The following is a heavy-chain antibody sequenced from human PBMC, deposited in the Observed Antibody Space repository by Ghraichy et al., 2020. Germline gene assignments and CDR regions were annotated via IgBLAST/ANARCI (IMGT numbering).Heavy chain of an antibody. D-gene: IGHD2-15*01. J-gene: IGHJ6*03. CDR1: GFTFSSYA. V-gene: IGHV3-30*04. Sequence: LSLTCAASGFTFSSYAMHWVRQAPGKGLEWVAVISYDGSNKYYADSVKGRFTISRDNSKNTLYLQMNSLRAEDTAVYYCARDGCSGDSCYYYYMDVWGKGTTITVSS. CDR2: ISYDGSNK. CDR3: ARDGCSGDSCYYYYMDV.